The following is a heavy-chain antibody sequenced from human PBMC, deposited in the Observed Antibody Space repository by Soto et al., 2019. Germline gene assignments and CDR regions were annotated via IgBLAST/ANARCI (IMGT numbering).Heavy chain of an antibody. V-gene: IGHV3-23*01. J-gene: IGHJ4*02. Sequence: PGGSLRLSCAASGFTLSSDFMSWVRQAPGKGLEWVSLISSAGYSYYADSAKGRFTISRDNSKNTLFLQMNSLTAEDTGIYYCAKGRLDYWGQGTLVTVSS. CDR2: ISSAGYS. CDR3: AKGRLDY. CDR1: GFTLSSDF.